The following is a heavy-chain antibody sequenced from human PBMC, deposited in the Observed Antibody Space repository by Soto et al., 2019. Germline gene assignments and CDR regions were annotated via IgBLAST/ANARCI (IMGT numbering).Heavy chain of an antibody. D-gene: IGHD6-13*01. J-gene: IGHJ4*02. V-gene: IGHV2-5*02. CDR2: IYWDDDK. CDR1: GFSLSTRGVG. Sequence: ASGPKRVSTTQALTQPCTFSGFSLSTRGVGVGWIRQPPGKALEWLALIYWDDDKRYSPSLKSRLTITKDTSKNQVVLTMTNMEPGNTATYSCAHISLFFLPAGALLAAAGRDFDYGGKGTLVPVS. CDR3: AHISLFFLPAGALLAAAGRDFDY.